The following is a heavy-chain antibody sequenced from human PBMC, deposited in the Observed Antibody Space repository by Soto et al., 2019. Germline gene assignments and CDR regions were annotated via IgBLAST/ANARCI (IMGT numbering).Heavy chain of an antibody. J-gene: IGHJ6*02. CDR3: ARGTTYYDFWSGPERDYGMDV. CDR1: GYTFTSYG. CDR2: ISAYNGNT. V-gene: IGHV1-18*04. D-gene: IGHD3-3*01. Sequence: ASVKVSCKASGYTFTSYGISWVRQAPGQGLEWMGWISAYNGNTNYAQKLQGRVTMTTDTSTSTAYMELRSLRSDDTAVYYCARGTTYYDFWSGPERDYGMDVWGQGTTVTVSS.